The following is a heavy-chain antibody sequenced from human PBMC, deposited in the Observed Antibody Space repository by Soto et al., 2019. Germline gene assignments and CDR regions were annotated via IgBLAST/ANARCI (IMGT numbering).Heavy chain of an antibody. J-gene: IGHJ4*02. D-gene: IGHD3-10*01. CDR2: ISFDGSTQ. CDR3: GSEGVVGLVKLILPDY. Sequence: VQLLESGGGVAQPGRSLRISCRASGFGFSSYGMRWVRQATGKGPEWVAFISFDGSTQYYADSVRGRFTISRYNYNNRLYLQLATVRFGDPVVSYWGSEGVVGLVKLILPDYLGQGAQVTVS. CDR1: GFGFSSYG. V-gene: IGHV3-30*03.